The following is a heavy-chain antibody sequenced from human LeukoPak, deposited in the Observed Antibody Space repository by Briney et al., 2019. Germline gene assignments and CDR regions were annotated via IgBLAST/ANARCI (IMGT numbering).Heavy chain of an antibody. CDR2: IWYDGSNK. D-gene: IGHD6-19*01. J-gene: IGHJ4*02. V-gene: IGHV3-33*01. Sequence: GRSLRLSCAASGFTFSSYGMHWVRQAPGKGLEWVAVIWYDGSNKYYADSVKGRFTISRDNSKNTLYLQMNSLRAEDTAVYYCARESDLKAVAGSAYWGQGPLVTVSS. CDR3: ARESDLKAVAGSAY. CDR1: GFTFSSYG.